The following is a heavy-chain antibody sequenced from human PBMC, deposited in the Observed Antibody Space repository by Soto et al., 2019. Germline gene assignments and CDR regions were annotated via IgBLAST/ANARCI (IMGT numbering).Heavy chain of an antibody. CDR3: AYSGSYFDY. V-gene: IGHV3-7*01. CDR2: IKKDGSEK. J-gene: IGHJ4*02. CDR1: GFTFSNYW. Sequence: ESGGGLVPPGGSLRLSCIASGFTFSNYWMSWVRQAPGKGLEWVATIKKDGSEKDYVDSVKGRFTISRDNAKNSLYLQMNSLRAEDTAVYYCAYSGSYFDYWGQGTLVTVSS. D-gene: IGHD1-26*01.